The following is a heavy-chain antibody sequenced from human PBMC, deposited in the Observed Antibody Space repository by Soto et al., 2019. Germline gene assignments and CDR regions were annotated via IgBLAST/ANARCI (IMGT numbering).Heavy chain of an antibody. D-gene: IGHD3-10*01. CDR1: GDTLTNYD. CDR2: MNPNNGKT. V-gene: IGHV1-8*02. CDR3: TRGNRGWRFTGFGEAFRI. J-gene: IGHJ3*02. Sequence: QVQLVQSGAQVKQPGASVKVSCKSAGDTLTNYDVNWVRQATGHGLEWMGWMNPNNGKTGYAQQFQGRVTMTSNASRSTADMELTSRSSDDTAVDYGTRGNRGWRFTGFGEAFRIWGQGTKVTVSS.